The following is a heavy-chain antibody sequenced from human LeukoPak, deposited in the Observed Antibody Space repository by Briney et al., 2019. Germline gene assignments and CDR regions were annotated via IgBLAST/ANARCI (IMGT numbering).Heavy chain of an antibody. V-gene: IGHV3-30*02. CDR1: GSTFSSYG. CDR2: IRYDGSNK. Sequence: PGGSLRLSCAASGSTFSSYGMHWVRQAPGKGLEWVAFIRYDGSNKYYADSVKGRFTISRDNSKNTLYLQMNSLRAEDTAVYYCAKDQGFTVRGVIMYYFDYWGQGTLVTVSS. D-gene: IGHD3-10*01. J-gene: IGHJ4*02. CDR3: AKDQGFTVRGVIMYYFDY.